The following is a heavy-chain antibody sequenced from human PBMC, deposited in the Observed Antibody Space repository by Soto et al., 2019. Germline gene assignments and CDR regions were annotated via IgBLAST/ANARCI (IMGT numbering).Heavy chain of an antibody. CDR3: TRAEYSSGWYPYYPSYATDV. V-gene: IGHV3-49*03. CDR2: IRSKAYGGTT. J-gene: IGHJ6*02. D-gene: IGHD6-19*01. Sequence: HPGGSLRLSCTASGFTFGDYAMSWFRQAPGKGLEWVGFIRSKAYGGTTEYAASVKGRFTISRDDSKSIAYLQMNSLKTEDTAVYYCTRAEYSSGWYPYYPSYATDVWGQGPTVTLSS. CDR1: GFTFGDYA.